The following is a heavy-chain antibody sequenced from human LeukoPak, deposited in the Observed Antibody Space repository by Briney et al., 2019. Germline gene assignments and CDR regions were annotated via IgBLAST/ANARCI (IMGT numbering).Heavy chain of an antibody. CDR2: IYYSGSA. Sequence: PSETLSLTCTVSGGSISSGGYYWSWIRQHPGKGLEWIGYIYYSGSAYYNPSLKSRVTISVDTSENQFSLKLSSVTAADTAVYYCARGNYHAMDVWGQGTTVTVSS. V-gene: IGHV4-31*03. J-gene: IGHJ6*02. CDR1: GGSISSGGYY. CDR3: ARGNYHAMDV.